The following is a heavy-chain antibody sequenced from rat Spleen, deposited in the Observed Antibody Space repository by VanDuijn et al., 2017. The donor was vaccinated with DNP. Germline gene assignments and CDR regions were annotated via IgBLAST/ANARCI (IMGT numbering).Heavy chain of an antibody. V-gene: IGHV5-7*01. CDR1: GFTFSDCY. Sequence: EVQLVESGGGLLQPGRSLKLSCAASGFTFSDCYMAWVRQAPTKGLEWVAYISYDGGTTYYGDSVKGRFTISRDNGKNTLYLQMDSLRSEDTATYYCARGGNFGTFPYFDHWGQGVMVTVSS. CDR2: ISYDGGTT. D-gene: IGHD1-10*01. J-gene: IGHJ2*01. CDR3: ARGGNFGTFPYFDH.